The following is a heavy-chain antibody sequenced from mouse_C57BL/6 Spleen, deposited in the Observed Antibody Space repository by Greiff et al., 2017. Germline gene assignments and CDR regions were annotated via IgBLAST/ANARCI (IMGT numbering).Heavy chain of an antibody. CDR1: GFTFSDYG. D-gene: IGHD1-1*01. CDR2: ISSGSSTI. CDR3: ARGHYGNPYFDY. V-gene: IGHV5-17*01. Sequence: EVKLMESGGGLVKPGGSLKLSCAASGFTFSDYGMHWVRQAPEKGLEWVAYISSGSSTIYYADTVKGRFTISRDNAKNTLFLQMTSLKSEDTAMYYCARGHYGNPYFDYWGQGTTLTVAS. J-gene: IGHJ2*01.